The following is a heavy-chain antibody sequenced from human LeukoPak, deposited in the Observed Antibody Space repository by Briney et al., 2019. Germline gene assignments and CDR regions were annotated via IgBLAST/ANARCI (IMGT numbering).Heavy chain of an antibody. J-gene: IGHJ4*02. Sequence: GSSVKVSCKXSGGTFSSYAISWVRQASGQGLEWMGGIIPIFGTANYAQKFQGRVTITTDESTSTAYMELSSLRSEDTAVYYCARDSRLRFLEWLLDYWGQGTLVTVSS. CDR3: ARDSRLRFLEWLLDY. CDR1: GGTFSSYA. CDR2: IIPIFGTA. V-gene: IGHV1-69*05. D-gene: IGHD3-3*01.